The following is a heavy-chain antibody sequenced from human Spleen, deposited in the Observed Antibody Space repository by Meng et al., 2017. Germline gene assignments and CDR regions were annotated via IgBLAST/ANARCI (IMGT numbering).Heavy chain of an antibody. CDR2: INPNSGGT. Sequence: QGHPVQFGAEGKKPGASVKVSCKPSGYKFPDYYIPWLRRAPGQGLEWMGWINPNSGGTNYAQKFQGRVTMTRDTSINTAYMDLSRLTFDDTAVYYCARGDIVATISMDAWFDPWGQGTLVTVSS. J-gene: IGHJ5*02. D-gene: IGHD5-12*01. V-gene: IGHV1-2*02. CDR3: ARGDIVATISMDAWFDP. CDR1: GYKFPDYY.